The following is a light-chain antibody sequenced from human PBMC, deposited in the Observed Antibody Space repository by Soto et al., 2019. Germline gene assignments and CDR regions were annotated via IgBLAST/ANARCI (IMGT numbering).Light chain of an antibody. J-gene: IGLJ1*01. CDR2: DVT. CDR3: TSYRSSTLFV. Sequence: QSALTQPASVSGSPGQSIAISCTGSSSDAGSYNYVSWYQQHPGKAPKLLIYDVTNRPSGVSSRFSGSKSGNTGSLTISGLQAEDEADYYCTSYRSSTLFVFGTGTKVTVL. V-gene: IGLV2-14*03. CDR1: SSDAGSYNY.